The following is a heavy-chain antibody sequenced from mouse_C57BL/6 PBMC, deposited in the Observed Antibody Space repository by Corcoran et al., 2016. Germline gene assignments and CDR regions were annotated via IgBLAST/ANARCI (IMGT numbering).Heavy chain of an antibody. CDR3: ARGHGWVTFDY. CDR1: GYTFTDYY. D-gene: IGHD2-1*01. V-gene: IGHV1-76*01. CDR2: IYPGSGNT. J-gene: IGHJ2*01. Sequence: QVQLKQSGAELVSPGASVELSCKASGYTFTDYYITWVKKMPGQGLEWIARIYPGSGNTYYNEKFKGKATLTTEKSSSTAYMQLSSLTSEDSAVYFCARGHGWVTFDYWGQGTTLTVSS.